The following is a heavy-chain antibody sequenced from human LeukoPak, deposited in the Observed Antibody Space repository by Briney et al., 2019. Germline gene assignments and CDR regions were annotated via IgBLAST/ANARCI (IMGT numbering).Heavy chain of an antibody. CDR2: IYYSGST. V-gene: IGHV4-59*01. D-gene: IGHD3-3*02. CDR3: ARDLSTDAFDI. CDR1: GGSISSYY. J-gene: IGHJ3*02. Sequence: SETLSLTCTVSGGSISSYYWSWIRQPPGKGLEWIGYIYYSGSTNYNPSLKSRVTISVDTSKNQFSLKLSSVTAADTAVYYCARDLSTDAFDIWGQGTMVTVSS.